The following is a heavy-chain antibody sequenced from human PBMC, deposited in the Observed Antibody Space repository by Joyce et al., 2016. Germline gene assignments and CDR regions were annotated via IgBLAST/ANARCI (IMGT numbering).Heavy chain of an antibody. V-gene: IGHV5-51*01. D-gene: IGHD2-21*02. CDR3: AGQTAMGWFFDL. Sequence: EVQLVQSGAEVKKPGESLKISCTGSGYTFTKFWIGGVRQRPGQGLEWMGVFCPGNSDARYSPSFQGQVTFSADKSGSTAYLQWNRLRASDTAIYYCAGQTAMGWFFDLWGRGTLVTVSS. CDR2: FCPGNSDA. CDR1: GYTFTKFW. J-gene: IGHJ2*01.